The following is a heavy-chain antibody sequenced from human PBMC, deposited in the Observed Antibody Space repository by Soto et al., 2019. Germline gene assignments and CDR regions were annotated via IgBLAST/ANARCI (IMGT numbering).Heavy chain of an antibody. CDR1: GFRFGDYA. J-gene: IGHJ3*02. D-gene: IGHD3-9*01. CDR3: TRFRSVLRYFDWLSIDAFDI. CDR2: IRSKAYGGTT. Sequence: GGSLRLSCTASGFRFGDYALSWFRQAPGKGLEWVGFIRSKAYGGTTEYAASLKVRFTISRDASESIAYLQMNSLKTEDTAVYYCTRFRSVLRYFDWLSIDAFDIWGQGTMVTVSS. V-gene: IGHV3-49*03.